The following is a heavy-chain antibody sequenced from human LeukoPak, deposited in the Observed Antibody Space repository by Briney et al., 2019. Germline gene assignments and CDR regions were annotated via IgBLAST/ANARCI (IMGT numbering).Heavy chain of an antibody. V-gene: IGHV3-74*01. D-gene: IGHD6-13*01. J-gene: IGHJ4*02. Sequence: GGSLRLSCAASGFTFSRYWMHWVRQAPGKRLVWVSRINSDGSSTSYADSVKGRFTISRDNAKNTLYLQMNSLRAEDTAVYYCAREGSWYGFDYWGQRTLVTVSS. CDR1: GFTFSRYW. CDR3: AREGSWYGFDY. CDR2: INSDGSST.